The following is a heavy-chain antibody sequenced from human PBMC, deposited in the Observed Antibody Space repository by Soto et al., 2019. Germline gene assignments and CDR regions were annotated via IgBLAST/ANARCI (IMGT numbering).Heavy chain of an antibody. CDR3: ARDTDGLHY. CDR1: GLIFSNYK. J-gene: IGHJ4*02. Sequence: EVQLVESGGGLVQPGESLRLSCAASGLIFSNYKMHWVRQAPGKGLVWVSRINTDGSIIDYADSVKGRFTVSRDNAKNTLYLQMNSLRAYDTAVYYCARDTDGLHYWGQGTLVTVSS. CDR2: INTDGSII. V-gene: IGHV3-74*01.